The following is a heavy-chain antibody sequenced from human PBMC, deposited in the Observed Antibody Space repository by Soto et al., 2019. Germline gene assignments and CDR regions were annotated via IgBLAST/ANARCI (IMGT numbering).Heavy chain of an antibody. V-gene: IGHV4-30-4*01. CDR3: ARAGRLFGHFDY. CDR2: IYYSGST. D-gene: IGHD3-3*01. CDR1: GGSISSGDYY. Sequence: LQESGPGLVKPSQTLSLTCTVSGGSISSGDYYWSWIRQPPGKGLEWIGYIYYSGSTDYNPSLKTRVTISVDTSKNQFSLKLSSVTAADTAVYYCARAGRLFGHFDYWGQGTLVTVSS. J-gene: IGHJ4*02.